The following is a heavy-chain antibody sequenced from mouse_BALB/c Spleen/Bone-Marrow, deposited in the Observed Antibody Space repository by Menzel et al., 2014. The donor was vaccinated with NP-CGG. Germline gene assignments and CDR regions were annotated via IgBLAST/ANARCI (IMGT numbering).Heavy chain of an antibody. CDR1: GYTFTSYW. V-gene: IGHV1-52*01. CDR2: IDPYDSET. D-gene: IGHD2-4*01. J-gene: IGHJ3*01. CDR3: ARGRDYDVFSY. Sequence: QVQLKDSGAELVRPGASVKLSCKASGYTFTSYWMNWVKQRPEQGLEWIGRIDPYDSETHYNQKFKDKAILTVDKSSSTAFMQLSSLTSEGSAVYYCARGRDYDVFSYWGQGTLVTVSA.